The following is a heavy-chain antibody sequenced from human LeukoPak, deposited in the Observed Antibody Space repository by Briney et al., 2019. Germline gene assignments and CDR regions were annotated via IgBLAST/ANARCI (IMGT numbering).Heavy chain of an antibody. Sequence: SETLSLTCTVSGGSISSHYWSWIRQPPGKGLEWIGYIYYSGGTDYNPSLKSRVTISVDTSKNQFSLKLSSVTAADTAVYYCAREGNWFDPWGQGTLVTVSS. CDR3: AREGNWFDP. J-gene: IGHJ5*02. CDR1: GGSISSHY. V-gene: IGHV4-59*11. CDR2: IYYSGGT.